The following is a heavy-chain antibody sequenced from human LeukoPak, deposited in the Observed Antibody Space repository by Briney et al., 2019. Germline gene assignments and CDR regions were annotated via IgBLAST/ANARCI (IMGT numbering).Heavy chain of an antibody. D-gene: IGHD5-12*01. CDR3: ARDRYSGYDWEGDY. V-gene: IGHV3-7*01. Sequence: GGSLRLSCAASGFTFSSYWMSWVRQAPGKGLEWVANIKQDGSEKYYVDSVKGRFTISRDNAKNSLYLQMSSLRAEDTAVYYCARDRYSGYDWEGDYWGQGTLVTVSS. CDR1: GFTFSSYW. CDR2: IKQDGSEK. J-gene: IGHJ4*02.